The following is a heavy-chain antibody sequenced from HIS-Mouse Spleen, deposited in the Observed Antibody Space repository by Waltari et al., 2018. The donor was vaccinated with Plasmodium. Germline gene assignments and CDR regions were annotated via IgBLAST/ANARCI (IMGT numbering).Heavy chain of an antibody. CDR1: GFTFSSYA. V-gene: IGHV3-66*01. Sequence: VQLVESGGGVVQPGRSLRLSCAASGFTFSSYAMHWVRPAAGKGLEWVSGIYSGGSTYDADSVKGRVTISRDNAKNTLYLQMNSLRAEDTAVYYCARAAIAWGSPYYFDYWGQGTLVTVSS. CDR3: ARAAIAWGSPYYFDY. D-gene: IGHD7-27*01. CDR2: IYSGGST. J-gene: IGHJ4*02.